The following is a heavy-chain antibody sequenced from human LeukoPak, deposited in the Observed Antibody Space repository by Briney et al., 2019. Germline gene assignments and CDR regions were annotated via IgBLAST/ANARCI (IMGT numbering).Heavy chain of an antibody. D-gene: IGHD6-6*01. Sequence: ASVKVSCKASGYTFSGSYMHWVRQAPGQGPEWMGWINPNSGTNYAKRFQDRVTMTRDTSISTAYMELTRLRSEDTAVYYCARVISIGQPPYFYYMDVWGKGTTVTVSS. J-gene: IGHJ6*03. CDR3: ARVISIGQPPYFYYMDV. CDR1: GYTFSGSY. CDR2: INPNSGT. V-gene: IGHV1-2*02.